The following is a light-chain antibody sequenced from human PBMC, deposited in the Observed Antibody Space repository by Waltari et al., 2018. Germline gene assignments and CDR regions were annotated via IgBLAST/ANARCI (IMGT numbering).Light chain of an antibody. J-gene: IGKJ1*01. CDR1: QSFLYNLNNKNY. CDR2: WAS. CDR3: QQYYTTPWT. V-gene: IGKV4-1*01. Sequence: DIVMTQSPDSLAVSLGERATINCKSSQSFLYNLNNKNYLAWHQQKPGQPPKLLIYWASTRESGVPDRFSGSGSGTEFTLTISSLQAEDVAVYYCQQYYTTPWTFGQGTKVEIK.